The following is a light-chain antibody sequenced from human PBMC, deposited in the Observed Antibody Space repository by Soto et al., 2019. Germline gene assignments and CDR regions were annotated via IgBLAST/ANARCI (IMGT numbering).Light chain of an antibody. Sequence: DMPMTQSPSSLSASVGDRVTITCRASQGLGNYLAWYQQKPGKAPKLLIYSASSLQSGVPSRFSGSGSGTDFTLTISGLQPEDVATYYCLTYNGPPLSLGGGTKVEI. CDR3: LTYNGPPLS. J-gene: IGKJ4*01. V-gene: IGKV1-27*01. CDR1: QGLGNY. CDR2: SAS.